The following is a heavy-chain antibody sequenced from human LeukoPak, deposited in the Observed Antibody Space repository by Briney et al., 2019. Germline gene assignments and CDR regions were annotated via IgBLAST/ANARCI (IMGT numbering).Heavy chain of an antibody. CDR2: IYYSGST. Sequence: SETLSLTCTVSGGSISSYYWSWIRQPPGKGLEWIGYIYYSGSTNYNPSLKSRVTISVDTSKNHFSLKLSSVTAADTAVYCSARAGSYSSSSYYYYYMDVWGKGTTVTVSS. CDR3: ARAGSYSSSSYYYYYMDV. CDR1: GGSISSYY. V-gene: IGHV4-59*01. J-gene: IGHJ6*03. D-gene: IGHD6-6*01.